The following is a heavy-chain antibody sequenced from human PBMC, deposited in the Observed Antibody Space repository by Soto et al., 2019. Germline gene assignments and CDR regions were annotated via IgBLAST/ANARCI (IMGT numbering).Heavy chain of an antibody. CDR1: GGTFSSYA. V-gene: IGHV1-69*13. D-gene: IGHD4-17*01. Sequence: SVKVSCKASGGTFSSYAISWVRQAPGQGLEWMGGIIPIFGTANYAQKFQGRVTITADESTSTAYMELSSLRSEDTAVYYCARVGYGDYRFDYWGQGTLVTVSS. CDR2: IIPIFGTA. J-gene: IGHJ4*02. CDR3: ARVGYGDYRFDY.